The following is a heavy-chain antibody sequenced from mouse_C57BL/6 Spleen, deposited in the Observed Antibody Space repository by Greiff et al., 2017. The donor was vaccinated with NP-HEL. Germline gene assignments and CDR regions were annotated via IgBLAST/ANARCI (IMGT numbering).Heavy chain of an antibody. CDR2: FYPGSGSI. CDR3: ARHEDTLWTAPWFAY. CDR1: GYTFTEYT. V-gene: IGHV1-62-2*01. Sequence: QVQLKESGAELVKPGASVKLSCKASGYTFTEYTIHWVKQRSGQGLEWIGWFYPGSGSIKYNEKFKDKATLTADKSSRTVYMELSRLTSEDSAVYFCARHEDTLWTAPWFAYWGQGTLVTVSA. J-gene: IGHJ3*01.